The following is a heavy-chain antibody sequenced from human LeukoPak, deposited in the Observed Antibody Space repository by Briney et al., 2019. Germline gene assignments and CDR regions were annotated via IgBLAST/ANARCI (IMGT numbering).Heavy chain of an antibody. D-gene: IGHD5-24*01. CDR1: GYTFTGYY. CDR2: INPNSGGT. J-gene: IGHJ6*02. CDR3: ARGRLHDYYYYGMDV. Sequence: ASVKVSCKASGYTFTGYYMHWVRQAPGQGLEWMGWINPNSGGTNYAQKFQGWVTMTRDTSISTAYMELSRLRSDDTAVYYCARGRLHDYYYYGMDVWGQRTTVTVSS. V-gene: IGHV1-2*04.